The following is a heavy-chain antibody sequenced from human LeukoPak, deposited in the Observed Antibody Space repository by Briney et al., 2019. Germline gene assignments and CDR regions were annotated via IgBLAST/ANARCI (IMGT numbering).Heavy chain of an antibody. J-gene: IGHJ6*02. V-gene: IGHV3-21*01. D-gene: IGHD5-12*01. CDR3: ARGGHDGGYFYYYYYYGMDV. CDR2: ISSSSYI. CDR1: GFTFSSYS. Sequence: AGGSLRLSCAASGFTFSSYSMNWVRQAPGKGLEWDSSISSSSYIYYADSVKGRFTISRDNAKNSLYLQMNSLRAEDTAVYHCARGGHDGGYFYYYYYYGMDVWGQGTTVTVSS.